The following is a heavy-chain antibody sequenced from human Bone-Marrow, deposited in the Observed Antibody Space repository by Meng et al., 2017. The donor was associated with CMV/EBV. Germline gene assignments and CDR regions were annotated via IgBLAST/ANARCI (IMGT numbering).Heavy chain of an antibody. Sequence: SVKVSCKASGGTFSSYTISWVRQAPGQGLEWMGRIIPILGIANYAQKFQGRVTITADKSTSTAYMELSSLRSEDTAVYYCARGDLGSGSYPYYYYGMDVWGQGTTVTVSS. CDR2: IIPILGIA. CDR1: GGTFSSYT. CDR3: ARGDLGSGSYPYYYYGMDV. J-gene: IGHJ6*02. D-gene: IGHD3-10*01. V-gene: IGHV1-69*02.